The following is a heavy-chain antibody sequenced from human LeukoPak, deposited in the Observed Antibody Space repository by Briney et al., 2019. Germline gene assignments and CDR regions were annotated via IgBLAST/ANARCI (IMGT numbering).Heavy chain of an antibody. D-gene: IGHD6-13*01. CDR3: ARESGVAAAIGGNYYYGMDV. V-gene: IGHV6-1*01. J-gene: IGHJ6*02. CDR2: TYYRSKWYN. Sequence: SQTLSLTCAISGDSVSSNSAAWNWIRQSPSRGLEWLGRTYYRSKWYNDYAVSVKSRITINPDTSKYQFSLQLNSVTPEDTAVYYCARESGVAAAIGGNYYYGMDVWGQGTTVTVSS. CDR1: GDSVSSNSAA.